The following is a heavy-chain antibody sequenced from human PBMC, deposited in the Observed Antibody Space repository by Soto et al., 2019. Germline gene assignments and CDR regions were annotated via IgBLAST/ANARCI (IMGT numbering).Heavy chain of an antibody. CDR2: IIPIFGTA. J-gene: IGHJ4*02. Sequence: QVQLVQSGAEVKKPGSSVKVSCKASGGTFSSYAISWVRQAPGQGLEWMGGIIPIFGTANYAQKFQGRVTITADESTSKAYMELRSLRSEDAAVYYCAGRPGYSSSSWGGGYFDYWGQGTLVTVSS. D-gene: IGHD6-6*01. CDR1: GGTFSSYA. V-gene: IGHV1-69*01. CDR3: AGRPGYSSSSWGGGYFDY.